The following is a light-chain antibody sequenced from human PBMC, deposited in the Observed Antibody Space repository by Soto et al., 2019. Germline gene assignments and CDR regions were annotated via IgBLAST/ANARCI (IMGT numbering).Light chain of an antibody. V-gene: IGKV1-33*01. CDR1: QDISNY. J-gene: IGKJ4*01. CDR2: DVS. CDR3: QQYDTLPLT. Sequence: DIQMTQSPSSLSASVGDRVTITCQASQDISNYLSWYQQKPGKAPKLLIYDVSNLETGVPPRFSGSGSGTDFTFTISSLQAEDIATYYCQQYDTLPLTFGGGTKVEI.